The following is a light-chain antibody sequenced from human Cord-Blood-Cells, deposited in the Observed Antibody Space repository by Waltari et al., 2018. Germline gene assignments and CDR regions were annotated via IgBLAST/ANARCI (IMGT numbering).Light chain of an antibody. V-gene: IGKV1-39*01. Sequence: DIQMTQSPSSLSASVGDRVTITCRASQSISSYLNWYQQKPGKAPKLLIYAASSLQSGVQSRFSGSGSGTEFTLTISSLQPEDFATYYCQQSYSTLTFGGGTKVEIK. CDR1: QSISSY. CDR3: QQSYSTLT. J-gene: IGKJ4*01. CDR2: AAS.